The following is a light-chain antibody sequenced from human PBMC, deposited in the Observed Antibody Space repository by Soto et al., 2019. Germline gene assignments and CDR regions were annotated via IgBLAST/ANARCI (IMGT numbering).Light chain of an antibody. Sequence: DIVMTQSPLSLPVTPGEPASISCRSSQSLLHRNGYNYLDWYLQKPGQSPQLLIYLGSNRASGVPDRFSGSGSGTDLTLKISRVEAEDVGVYYCMQALHTPWTFGQGTKVEIK. CDR2: LGS. J-gene: IGKJ1*01. CDR1: QSLLHRNGYNY. CDR3: MQALHTPWT. V-gene: IGKV2-28*01.